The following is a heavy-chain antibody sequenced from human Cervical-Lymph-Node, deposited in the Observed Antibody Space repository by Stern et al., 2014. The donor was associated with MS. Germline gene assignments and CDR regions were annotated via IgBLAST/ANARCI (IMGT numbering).Heavy chain of an antibody. Sequence: EVQLVESGGGLVKPGGSRRLSCVGSGFSLSDNFMNWVRQAPGKGLEWVARISGSSSYTYYADSVKGRFIISRDNSKNSLFLQMNSLRVNDTAVYYCARDSDGSGWSDKWGQGTLVTVSP. D-gene: IGHD6-19*01. CDR2: ISGSSSYT. J-gene: IGHJ1*01. CDR1: GFSLSDNF. CDR3: ARDSDGSGWSDK. V-gene: IGHV3-21*02.